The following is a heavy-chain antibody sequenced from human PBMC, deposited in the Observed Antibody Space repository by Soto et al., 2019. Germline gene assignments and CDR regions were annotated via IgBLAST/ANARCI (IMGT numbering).Heavy chain of an antibody. Sequence: SETLSLTCTVSGDSFSSFYWTWIRQPPGKGLEWIGRIYSSGSTKYNPSLQSRISMSLDTSKNQFSLTLASVTAADTAVYYCARRITIFGVVISGRFDPWGQGTLVTVSS. CDR3: ARRITIFGVVISGRFDP. J-gene: IGHJ5*02. CDR2: IYSSGST. V-gene: IGHV4-4*07. D-gene: IGHD3-3*01. CDR1: GDSFSSFY.